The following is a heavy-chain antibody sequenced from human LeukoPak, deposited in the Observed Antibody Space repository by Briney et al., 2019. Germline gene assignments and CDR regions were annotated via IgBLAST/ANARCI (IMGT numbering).Heavy chain of an antibody. CDR2: LDPEDGET. J-gene: IGHJ3*02. CDR1: GDTLTEFS. V-gene: IGHV1-24*01. CDR3: ETGNWVGSDWSDAFDI. Sequence: ASVKVSCKVCGDTLTEFSMHWVRQARGKGLEWMGGLDPEDGETIYAQKCQGRVTMTEDRSSDTAYMELRSLRSEDTAVYYCETGNWVGSDWSDAFDIWGQGTMVTVSS. D-gene: IGHD6-19*01.